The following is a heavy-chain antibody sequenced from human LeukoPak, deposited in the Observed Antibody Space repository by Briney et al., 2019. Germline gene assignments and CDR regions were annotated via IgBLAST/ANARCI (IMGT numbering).Heavy chain of an antibody. V-gene: IGHV1-18*01. CDR1: GYTFTSYD. D-gene: IGHD1-26*01. CDR2: MNPNSGNT. CDR3: ARKVVGAKFDY. Sequence: ASVKVSCKASGYTFTSYDINWVRQATGQGLEWMGWMNPNSGNTNYAQKLQGRVTMTTDTSTSTAYMELRGLRSDDTAVYYCARKVVGAKFDYWGQGTLVTVSS. J-gene: IGHJ4*02.